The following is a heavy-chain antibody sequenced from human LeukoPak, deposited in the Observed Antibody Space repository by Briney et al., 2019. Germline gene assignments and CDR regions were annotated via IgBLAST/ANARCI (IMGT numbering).Heavy chain of an antibody. CDR3: ARMGSSPPHFDY. D-gene: IGHD6-19*01. CDR1: GGSICSYY. Sequence: TSETLSVTCTVPGGSICSYYGSWMWQPPGKGGGWIGYIYYSGSTNYNPAHKRRVTISVHTPKNQFSLKLSPVTAADTAVYYCARMGSSPPHFDYWGQGTLVTVSS. V-gene: IGHV4-59*08. J-gene: IGHJ4*02. CDR2: IYYSGST.